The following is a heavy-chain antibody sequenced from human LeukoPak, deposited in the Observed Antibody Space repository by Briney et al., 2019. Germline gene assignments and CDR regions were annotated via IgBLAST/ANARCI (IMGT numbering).Heavy chain of an antibody. Sequence: GGSLRLSCAASGFTFSSYWMSWVRQAPGKGLEWVANIKQDGSEKYYVDSVKGRFTISRDNAKNSLYLQMNSLRAEDTAVYYCAKDLAAGALSGSFDYWGQGTLVTVSA. CDR3: AKDLAAGALSGSFDY. CDR1: GFTFSSYW. J-gene: IGHJ4*02. V-gene: IGHV3-7*01. D-gene: IGHD6-13*01. CDR2: IKQDGSEK.